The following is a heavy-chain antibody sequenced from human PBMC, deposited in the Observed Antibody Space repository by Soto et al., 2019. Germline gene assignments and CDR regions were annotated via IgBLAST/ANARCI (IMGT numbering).Heavy chain of an antibody. J-gene: IGHJ6*02. V-gene: IGHV3-53*01. D-gene: IGHD3-10*01. CDR3: ARDATYYYGSGSYLGYYYYGMDV. CDR1: GFTVSSNY. Sequence: EVQLVESGGGLIQPGGSLRLSCAASGFTVSSNYMSWVRQAPGKGLEWVSVIYSGGSTYYADSVKGRFTISRDNSKNTLYVQMNSLRAEDTAVYYCARDATYYYGSGSYLGYYYYGMDVWGQGTTVTVSS. CDR2: IYSGGST.